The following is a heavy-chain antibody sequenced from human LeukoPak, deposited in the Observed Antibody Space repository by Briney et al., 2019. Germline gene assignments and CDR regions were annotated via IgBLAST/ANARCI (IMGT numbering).Heavy chain of an antibody. CDR2: ISSSSSYI. D-gene: IGHD6-25*01. Sequence: GGSLRLSCAASGFTFSSYSMNWVRQAPGKGLEWVSSISSSSSYIYCADSVKGRFTISRDNAKNSLYQQMNSLRAEDTAVYYCARYSSGWPGYFDYWGQGTLVTVSS. CDR1: GFTFSSYS. V-gene: IGHV3-21*01. CDR3: ARYSSGWPGYFDY. J-gene: IGHJ4*02.